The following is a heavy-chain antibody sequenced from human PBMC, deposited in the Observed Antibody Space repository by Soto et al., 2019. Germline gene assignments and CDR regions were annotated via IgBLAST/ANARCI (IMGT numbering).Heavy chain of an antibody. D-gene: IGHD5-18*01. J-gene: IGHJ4*02. CDR2: IRSKAYGGTT. Sequence: PGGSLRLSCTASGFTFGDYAMSWFRQAPGKGLEWVGFIRSKAYGGTTEYAASVKGRFTISRDDSKSIAYLQMNSLKTEDTAVYYCTRAANIQLWLSTDYFDPWGQGTLVTVSS. CDR3: TRAANIQLWLSTDYFDP. V-gene: IGHV3-49*03. CDR1: GFTFGDYA.